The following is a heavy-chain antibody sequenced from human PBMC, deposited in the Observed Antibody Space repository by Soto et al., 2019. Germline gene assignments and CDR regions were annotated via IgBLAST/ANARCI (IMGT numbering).Heavy chain of an antibody. CDR3: ARDRRGYSYGSSGFDAFDI. D-gene: IGHD5-18*01. J-gene: IGHJ3*02. Sequence: EASVKVSCKASGYTFTGYYMHWVRQAPGQGLEWMGWINPNSGGTNYAQKFQGWVTMTRDTSISTAYMELSRLRSDDTAVYYCARDRRGYSYGSSGFDAFDIWGQGTMVTVSS. V-gene: IGHV1-2*04. CDR2: INPNSGGT. CDR1: GYTFTGYY.